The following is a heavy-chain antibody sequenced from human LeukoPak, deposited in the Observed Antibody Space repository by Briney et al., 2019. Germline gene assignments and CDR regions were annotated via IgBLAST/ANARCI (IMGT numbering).Heavy chain of an antibody. J-gene: IGHJ4*02. D-gene: IGHD2-8*01. CDR1: GYTFTSYA. V-gene: IGHV1-69*06. CDR2: IIPIFGTA. Sequence: SVKVSCKASGYTFTSYAISWVRQAPGQGLEWMGGIIPIFGTANYAQKFQGRVTITADKSTSTAYMELSSLRSEDTAVYHCARLLEDCTNGVCYSDYWGQGTLVTVSS. CDR3: ARLLEDCTNGVCYSDY.